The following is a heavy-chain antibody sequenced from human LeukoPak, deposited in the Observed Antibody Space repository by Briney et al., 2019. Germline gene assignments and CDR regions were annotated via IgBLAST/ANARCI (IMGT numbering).Heavy chain of an antibody. J-gene: IGHJ4*02. CDR3: AKGLHLAAADY. CDR1: EFTFSDYA. Sequence: GGSLRLSCTASEFTFSDYAMSWVRQAPGKGLEWVSAISSSGGRTYYGDSVKGRFTISRDNSKKTLYLQMNSLRAGDTAVYYCAKGLHLAAADYWGQGTLGTVSS. V-gene: IGHV3-23*01. CDR2: ISSSGGRT. D-gene: IGHD6-13*01.